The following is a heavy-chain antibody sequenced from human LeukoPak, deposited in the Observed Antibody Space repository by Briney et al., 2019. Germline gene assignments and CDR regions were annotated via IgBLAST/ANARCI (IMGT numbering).Heavy chain of an antibody. CDR1: GGTFSSYA. Sequence: SVKVSGKGTGGTFSSYAISGVRQAPGQGLEGMGGIFPIFGKANYAQKFQGRVTITADESTSTAYMELSSLRSEDTAVYYCARVGAVAGTDDYWGQGTLVTVSS. CDR3: ARVGAVAGTDDY. V-gene: IGHV1-69*13. D-gene: IGHD6-19*01. J-gene: IGHJ4*02. CDR2: IFPIFGKA.